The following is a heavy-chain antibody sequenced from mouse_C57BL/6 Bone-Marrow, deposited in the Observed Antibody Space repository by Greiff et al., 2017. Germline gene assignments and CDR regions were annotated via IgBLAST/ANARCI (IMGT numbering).Heavy chain of an antibody. Sequence: VQLQQSGPVLVKPGASVKMSCKASGYTFTDYYMNWVKQSHGKSLEWIGVINPYNGGTSYNQKFTGKATLTVDKSSSIAYMELNSLTSEDSAVYYCAFITTVVATEGYAMDYWGQGASVTVSS. D-gene: IGHD1-1*01. CDR3: AFITTVVATEGYAMDY. CDR2: INPYNGGT. V-gene: IGHV1-19*01. CDR1: GYTFTDYY. J-gene: IGHJ4*01.